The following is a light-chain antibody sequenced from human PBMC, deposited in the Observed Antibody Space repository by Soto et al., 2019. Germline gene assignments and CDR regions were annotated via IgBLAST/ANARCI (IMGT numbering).Light chain of an antibody. CDR1: SSDVGGYNY. CDR3: SSYAGSNNFV. J-gene: IGLJ1*01. V-gene: IGLV2-8*01. Sequence: QSVLTQPPSASGSPGQSVTISCTGTSSDVGGYNYVSWYQQHPGKAPKLMIYEVTKWPSGVPDRVSASKSGNTASLTVSGLRAEDEADYYCSSYAGSNNFVFGSGTKVTV. CDR2: EVT.